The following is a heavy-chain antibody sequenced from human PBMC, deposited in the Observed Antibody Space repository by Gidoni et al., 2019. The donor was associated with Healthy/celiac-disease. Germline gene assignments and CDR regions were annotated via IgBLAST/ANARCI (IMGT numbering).Heavy chain of an antibody. J-gene: IGHJ4*02. V-gene: IGHV3-23*01. CDR3: AKDRYSSDWRFFDY. CDR1: GFTVSSYA. Sequence: EVQLLESGGGLVQPGGSLRLSCAASGFTVSSYAMSWVRQAPGKGLEWVSEISGSGGRTYSADSVKGRFTISRDNSKNTLYLQMNSLRAEDTAVYYCAKDRYSSDWRFFDYWGQGTLVTVSA. CDR2: ISGSGGRT. D-gene: IGHD6-19*01.